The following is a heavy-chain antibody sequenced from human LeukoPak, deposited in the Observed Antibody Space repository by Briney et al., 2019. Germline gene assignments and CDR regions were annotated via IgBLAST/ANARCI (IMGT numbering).Heavy chain of an antibody. V-gene: IGHV1-8*03. CDR3: ARDRGSGYGDY. D-gene: IGHD3-22*01. Sequence: ASVKVSCKASGYTFTRYDINWVRQATGQGLEWMGWINTKSGDTGHAQKFRGRVTITRDTSISTVYMELSSLRSEDTAVYYCARDRGSGYGDYWGQGTLVTVSS. J-gene: IGHJ4*02. CDR2: INTKSGDT. CDR1: GYTFTRYD.